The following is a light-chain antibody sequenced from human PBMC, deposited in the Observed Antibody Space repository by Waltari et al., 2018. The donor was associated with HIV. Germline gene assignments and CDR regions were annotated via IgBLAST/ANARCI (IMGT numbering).Light chain of an antibody. CDR1: QSRQHRNGYNY. CDR2: LDS. J-gene: IGKJ2*01. Sequence: VTPSPLPLAITRREPTSLSCRSSQSRQHRNGYNYLEWYLQKPGESPQLLIYLDSSRENGVPDRFSGGGSGTEFTLKVSGLEAEDSGAYYCTQALQSPVTFGGGTKLGI. CDR3: TQALQSPVT. V-gene: IGKV2-28*01.